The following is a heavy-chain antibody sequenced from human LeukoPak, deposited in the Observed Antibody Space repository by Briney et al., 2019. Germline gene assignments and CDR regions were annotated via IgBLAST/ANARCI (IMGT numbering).Heavy chain of an antibody. J-gene: IGHJ4*02. CDR3: AKTLPSSWYSFDY. D-gene: IGHD6-13*01. V-gene: IGHV3-33*06. CDR1: GFTFSSHG. Sequence: PGGSLRLSCAASGFTFSSHGMHWVRQAPGKGLEWVAVIWYDGSNKYYADSVKGRFTISRDNSKNTLYLQMNSLRAEDTAVYYCAKTLPSSWYSFDYWGQGTWSPSPQ. CDR2: IWYDGSNK.